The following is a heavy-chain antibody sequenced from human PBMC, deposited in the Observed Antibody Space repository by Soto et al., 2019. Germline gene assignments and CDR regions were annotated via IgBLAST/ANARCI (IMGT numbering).Heavy chain of an antibody. CDR1: GYQLLGYW. CDR2: IDPSDCYT. D-gene: IGHD1-1*01. Sequence: EVQLVQSGAEVKKLGESVTISCKGSGYQLLGYWISCVGQMPGKGLAWVGRIDPSDCYTSYSPSFQGHVTISVDKSISTAYLQWRSLKASDTAKYYCVRHGNGTPYYFDFWGRGTLVPVSS. CDR3: VRHGNGTPYYFDF. J-gene: IGHJ4*02. V-gene: IGHV5-10-1*03.